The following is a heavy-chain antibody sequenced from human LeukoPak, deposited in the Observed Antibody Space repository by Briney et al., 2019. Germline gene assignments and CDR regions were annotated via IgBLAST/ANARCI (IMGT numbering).Heavy chain of an antibody. J-gene: IGHJ4*02. CDR1: GFIFAKFA. Sequence: GGSLRLSCAASGFIFAKFAISWGRQAPGKGLEWVSGMSSNDGSTYYADSVKGRFTISRDNSKNTLYLQMNSLRVEDTAVYYCAKGSGYKYGYLGYWGQGILVTVSS. V-gene: IGHV3-23*01. CDR3: AKGSGYKYGYLGY. CDR2: MSSNDGST. D-gene: IGHD5-18*01.